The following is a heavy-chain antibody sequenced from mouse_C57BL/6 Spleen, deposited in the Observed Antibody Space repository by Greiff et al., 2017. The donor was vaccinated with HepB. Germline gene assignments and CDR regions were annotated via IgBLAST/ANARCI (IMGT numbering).Heavy chain of an antibody. V-gene: IGHV3-6*01. CDR1: GYSITSGYY. J-gene: IGHJ4*01. Sequence: EVQLVESGPGLVKPSQSLSLTCSVTGYSITSGYYWNWIRQFPGNKLEWMGYISYDGSNNYNPSLKNRISITRDTSKNQFFLKLNSVTTEDTATYYCARHGSNYYAMDYWGQGTSVTVSS. CDR2: ISYDGSN. D-gene: IGHD1-1*01. CDR3: ARHGSNYYAMDY.